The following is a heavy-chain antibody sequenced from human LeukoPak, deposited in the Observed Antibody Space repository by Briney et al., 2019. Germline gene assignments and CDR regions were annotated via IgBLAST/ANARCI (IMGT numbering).Heavy chain of an antibody. V-gene: IGHV4-59*01. Sequence: TSETLSLTCTVSGGSISSYYWSWIRQPPGKGLEWIGYIYYSGSTNYNPSLKSRVTISVDTSKNQFSLKLSSVTAADTAVYYCARVLRVDGEYYDSSGYYELFDYWGQGTLVTVSS. D-gene: IGHD3-22*01. CDR3: ARVLRVDGEYYDSSGYYELFDY. CDR1: GGSISSYY. J-gene: IGHJ4*02. CDR2: IYYSGST.